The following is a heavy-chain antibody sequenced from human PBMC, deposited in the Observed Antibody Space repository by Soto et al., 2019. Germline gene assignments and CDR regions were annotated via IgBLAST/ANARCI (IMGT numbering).Heavy chain of an antibody. D-gene: IGHD3-16*01. CDR1: GFTFSSYG. CDR3: AKDRTPFWWSGGFYTMAV. Sequence: QVQLVESGGGVVQPGRSLRLSCAASGFTFSSYGMHWVRQAPGKGLEWVAVISYDGSNKYYADSVKGRFTISRDKSNNTLFLQMNSLRAEDTAVYYCAKDRTPFWWSGGFYTMAVWGQGTTVTVSS. CDR2: ISYDGSNK. J-gene: IGHJ6*02. V-gene: IGHV3-30*18.